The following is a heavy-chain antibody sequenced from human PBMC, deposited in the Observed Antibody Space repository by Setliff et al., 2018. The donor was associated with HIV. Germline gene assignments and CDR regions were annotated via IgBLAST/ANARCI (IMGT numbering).Heavy chain of an antibody. D-gene: IGHD2-21*01. Sequence: SETLSLTCAVSGGSISSGGYSWSWIRQPPGKGLEWIGYIYHSGSTYYNPSLKSRVTISVDRSKNQFSLKLSSVTAADTAVYYCARIGFDAFGIWGQGTMVTVSS. J-gene: IGHJ3*02. CDR2: IYHSGST. V-gene: IGHV4-30-2*01. CDR1: GGSISSGGYS. CDR3: ARIGFDAFGI.